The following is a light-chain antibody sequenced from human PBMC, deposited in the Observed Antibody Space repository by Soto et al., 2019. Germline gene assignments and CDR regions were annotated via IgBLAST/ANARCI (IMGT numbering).Light chain of an antibody. Sequence: EIVLTQSPATLSLSPGEGATLSCRASQSVGSLLAWYQQKPGQAPRLVIYDASNRATGIPARFSGSGSGTDXTXXISXXDPXXFXVYYCQQRINWPITFGQGTRLEIK. CDR2: DAS. CDR3: QQRINWPIT. J-gene: IGKJ5*01. CDR1: QSVGSL. V-gene: IGKV3-11*01.